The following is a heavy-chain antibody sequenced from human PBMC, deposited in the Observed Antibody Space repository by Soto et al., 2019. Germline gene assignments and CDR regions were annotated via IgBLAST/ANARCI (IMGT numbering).Heavy chain of an antibody. D-gene: IGHD6-19*01. CDR3: ARMYNSGFYRPEGDYFFYGMDX. J-gene: IGHJ6*02. Sequence: PSETLSLTCTVSGDSISDYYWSWIRQPAGKGLEWIGRFYYSGNTKSNPSLKSRVTMSADTSKNQFSLSLRSVTAADSAIYYCARMYNSGFYRPEGDYFFYGMDXWGQGTTVTAS. CDR2: FYYSGNT. CDR1: GDSISDYY. V-gene: IGHV4-4*07.